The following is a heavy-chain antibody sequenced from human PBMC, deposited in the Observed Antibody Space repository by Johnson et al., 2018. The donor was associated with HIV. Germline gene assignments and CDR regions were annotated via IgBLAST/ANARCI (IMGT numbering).Heavy chain of an antibody. V-gene: IGHV3-30-3*01. CDR2: ISYDGSNK. J-gene: IGHJ3*02. CDR3: AREGMYSSYQGSFDI. CDR1: GFTFSSYA. D-gene: IGHD6-6*01. Sequence: QVQLVESGGGVVQPGRSLRLSCAASGFTFSSYAMHWVRQAPGKGLEWVAVISYDGSNKYYVDYVKGRFTISRDNAKNSLYLQMNSLRAEDTAVYYCAREGMYSSYQGSFDIWGQGTMVTVSS.